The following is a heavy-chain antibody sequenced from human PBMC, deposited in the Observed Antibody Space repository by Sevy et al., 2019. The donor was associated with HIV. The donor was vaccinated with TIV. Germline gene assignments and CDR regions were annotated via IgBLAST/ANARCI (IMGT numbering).Heavy chain of an antibody. J-gene: IGHJ6*02. V-gene: IGHV3-73*01. D-gene: IGHD4-17*01. CDR1: GFTFSGSA. Sequence: GGSLRLSCAASGFTFSGSAMHWVRQASGKGLEWVGRIRSKANSYATAYAASVKGRFTISRDDSKNTAYLQMNSLKTEDTAVYYCTRHEFLAPGHDYGDYGYYYYGMDVWGQGTTVTVSS. CDR3: TRHEFLAPGHDYGDYGYYYYGMDV. CDR2: IRSKANSYAT.